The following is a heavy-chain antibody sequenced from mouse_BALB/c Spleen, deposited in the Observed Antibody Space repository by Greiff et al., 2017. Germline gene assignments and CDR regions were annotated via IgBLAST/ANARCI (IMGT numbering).Heavy chain of an antibody. D-gene: IGHD1-1*01. J-gene: IGHJ4*01. CDR1: GFTFSSFG. CDR2: ISSGSSTI. Sequence: EVHLVESGGGLVQPGGSRKLSCAASGFTFSSFGMHWVRQAPEKGLEWVAYISSGSSTIYYADTVKGRFTISRDKPKNTLFLQMTSLRSEDTAMYYCARSAYYYDAMDYWGQGTSVTVSS. V-gene: IGHV5-17*02. CDR3: ARSAYYYDAMDY.